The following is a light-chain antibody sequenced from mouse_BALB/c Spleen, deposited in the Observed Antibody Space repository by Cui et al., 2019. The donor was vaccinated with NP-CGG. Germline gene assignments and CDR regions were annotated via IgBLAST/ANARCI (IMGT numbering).Light chain of an antibody. J-gene: IGLJ1*01. CDR2: GTN. V-gene: IGLV1*01. Sequence: QAVVTQESAPTTSPGDTVTLTCRPSTGAVTSNSFANWVQEKPNHLFTGLIGGTNNRAPGVPARFSGSLIGDKAALTITGAQTEDEAIYFCALWYSNHWVFGGGTKLTVL. CDR3: ALWYSNHWV. CDR1: TGAVTSNSF.